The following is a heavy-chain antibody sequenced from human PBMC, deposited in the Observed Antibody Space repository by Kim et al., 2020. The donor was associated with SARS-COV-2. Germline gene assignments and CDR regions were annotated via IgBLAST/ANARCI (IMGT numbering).Heavy chain of an antibody. CDR3: AREEEYNSGWYAGYFDY. D-gene: IGHD6-19*01. J-gene: IGHJ4*02. Sequence: ASVKVSCKASGYIFTRYYMHCVRQAPGQGLEWMGIINPSGGAASYPQKFQGRVTMTRDTSTSTVYMELSSLRSEDTAVYYCAREEEYNSGWYAGYFDYWGQGTLVTVSS. V-gene: IGHV1-46*01. CDR2: INPSGGAA. CDR1: GYIFTRYY.